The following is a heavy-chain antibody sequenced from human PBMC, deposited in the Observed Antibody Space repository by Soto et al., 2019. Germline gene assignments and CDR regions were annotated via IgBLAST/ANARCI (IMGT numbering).Heavy chain of an antibody. V-gene: IGHV3-49*04. D-gene: IGHD3-22*01. Sequence: GGSLRLSCTASGFTFGDYAMSWVRQAPGKGLEWVGFIRSKAYGGTTEYAASVKGRFTIPRDDSKSIAYLQMNSLKTEDTAVYYCTRVPDYYDSSGYFAFGLWGQGTLVTVSS. CDR1: GFTFGDYA. CDR2: IRSKAYGGTT. J-gene: IGHJ4*02. CDR3: TRVPDYYDSSGYFAFGL.